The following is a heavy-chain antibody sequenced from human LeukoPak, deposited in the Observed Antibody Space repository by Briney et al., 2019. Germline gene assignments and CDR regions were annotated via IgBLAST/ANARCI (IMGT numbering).Heavy chain of an antibody. J-gene: IGHJ4*02. Sequence: GDSLRLSCAASGFTFTKYWMTWVRQAPGKGLEWVGNIKQDGSDKNCMDSVKGRFTISRDNTKNSVYLQMSSLRAEDTAVYYCAREVWGPEYWGQGTLVTVSS. V-gene: IGHV3-7*01. CDR1: GFTFTKYW. D-gene: IGHD1-14*01. CDR3: AREVWGPEY. CDR2: IKQDGSDK.